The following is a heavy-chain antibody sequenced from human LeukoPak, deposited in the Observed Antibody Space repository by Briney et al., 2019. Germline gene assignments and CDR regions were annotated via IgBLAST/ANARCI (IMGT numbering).Heavy chain of an antibody. D-gene: IGHD6-19*01. J-gene: IGHJ4*02. Sequence: GRSLRLSCAASGFTFSSYEMNWVRQAPGKGLEWVSYISSSGSTIYYADSVKGRFTISRDNDKNSLYVQMNSLRAEDTAVYYCARESIAVAKSWGQGTLVTDSS. CDR2: ISSSGSTI. CDR3: ARESIAVAKS. CDR1: GFTFSSYE. V-gene: IGHV3-48*03.